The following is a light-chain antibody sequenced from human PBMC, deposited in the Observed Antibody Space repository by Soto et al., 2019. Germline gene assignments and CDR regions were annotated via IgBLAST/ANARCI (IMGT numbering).Light chain of an antibody. V-gene: IGKV3-11*01. J-gene: IGKJ1*01. CDR2: QTS. CDR1: QYINTR. CDR3: HQRQSWPRT. Sequence: EIVLTQSPATLPSFPGDRVTLSCRASQYINTRLAWYQHRPGQAPRLLIYQTSIRAAGIPARFSASGSGTDFTLTISDVQPEDFALYYCHQRQSWPRTFGQGTKVDIK.